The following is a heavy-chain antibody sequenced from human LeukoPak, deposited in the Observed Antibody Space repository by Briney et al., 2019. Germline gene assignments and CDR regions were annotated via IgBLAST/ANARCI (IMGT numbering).Heavy chain of an antibody. Sequence: PGGSLRLSCAASGLTFNRYAMHWVRQAPGKGLEWVAVISYDGSNKYYAGSVKGRFTISRDNSKNTLYLQMNSLRVEDTAEYFCARGGTEIYYYHYGMDVWGQGTTVTVSS. J-gene: IGHJ6*02. CDR1: GLTFNRYA. D-gene: IGHD5-12*01. CDR2: ISYDGSNK. CDR3: ARGGTEIYYYHYGMDV. V-gene: IGHV3-30*04.